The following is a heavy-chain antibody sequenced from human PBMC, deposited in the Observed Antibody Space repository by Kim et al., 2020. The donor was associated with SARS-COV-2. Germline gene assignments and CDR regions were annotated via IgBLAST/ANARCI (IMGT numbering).Heavy chain of an antibody. J-gene: IGHJ6*02. CDR3: AREGVGATAYYYYGMDV. D-gene: IGHD1-26*01. Sequence: GGSLRLSCAASGFTVSSNYMSWVRQAPGKGLEWVSVIYSGGSTYYADSVKGRFTISRDNSKNTLYLQMNSLRAEDTAVYYCAREGVGATAYYYYGMDVWGQGTTVTVSS. CDR2: IYSGGST. V-gene: IGHV3-66*01. CDR1: GFTVSSNY.